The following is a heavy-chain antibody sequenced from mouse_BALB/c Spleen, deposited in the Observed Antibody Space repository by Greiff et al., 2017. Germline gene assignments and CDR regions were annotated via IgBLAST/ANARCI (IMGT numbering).Heavy chain of an antibody. CDR3: ARRGYYGNYVGAMDY. CDR2: IDPENGNT. Sequence: EVKLQESGAELVRPGALVKLSCKASGFNIKDYYMHWVKQRPEQGLEWIGWIDPENGNTIYDPKFQGKASITADTSSNTAYLQLSSLTSEDTAVYYCARRGYYGNYVGAMDYWGQGTSVTVSS. CDR1: GFNIKDYY. V-gene: IGHV14-1*02. J-gene: IGHJ4*01. D-gene: IGHD2-1*01.